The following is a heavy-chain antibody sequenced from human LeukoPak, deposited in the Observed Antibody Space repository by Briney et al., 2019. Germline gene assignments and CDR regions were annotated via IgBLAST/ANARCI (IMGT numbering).Heavy chain of an antibody. CDR2: IHNDGST. D-gene: IGHD6-13*01. J-gene: IGHJ4*02. V-gene: IGHV3-53*01. CDR3: ASTSSWDGGREWAHYFDY. CDR1: GFVVSSNY. Sequence: PGGSLRLSCAASGFVVSSNYMNWVRQAPGKGLEWVSFIHNDGSTFYADSVKGRFTISKDNSKNTVYLQMNSLRIEDTAVYYCASTSSWDGGREWAHYFDYWGQGTLVTVSS.